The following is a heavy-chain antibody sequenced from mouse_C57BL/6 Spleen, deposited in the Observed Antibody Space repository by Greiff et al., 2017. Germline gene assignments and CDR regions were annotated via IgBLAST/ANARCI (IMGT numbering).Heavy chain of an antibody. CDR3: ARSTTVVAREFAY. V-gene: IGHV1-64*01. Sequence: QVQLQQPGAELVKPGASVKLSCKASGYTFTSYWMHWVKQRPGQGLEWIGMIHPNSGSTNYNEKFKSKATLTVDKSSSTAYMQLSSLTSEDSAVYYCARSTTVVAREFAYWGQGTLVTVSA. CDR1: GYTFTSYW. D-gene: IGHD1-1*01. J-gene: IGHJ3*01. CDR2: IHPNSGST.